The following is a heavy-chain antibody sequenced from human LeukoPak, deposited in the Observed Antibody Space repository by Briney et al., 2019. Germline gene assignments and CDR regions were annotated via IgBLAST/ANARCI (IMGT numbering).Heavy chain of an antibody. D-gene: IGHD1-14*01. Sequence: GGSLRLSCAASGFTVSSNYMSRVRQAPGKGLEWVSVIYSGSNTYYADSVKGRFTISRDNSKNTLYLRMNGLRAEDTAVYYCARDQRGDGINYFDYWGQGTLVTVSS. CDR2: IYSGSNT. J-gene: IGHJ4*02. CDR1: GFTVSSNY. V-gene: IGHV3-53*01. CDR3: ARDQRGDGINYFDY.